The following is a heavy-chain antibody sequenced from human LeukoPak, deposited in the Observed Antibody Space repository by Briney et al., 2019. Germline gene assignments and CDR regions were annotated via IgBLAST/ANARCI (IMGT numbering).Heavy chain of an antibody. CDR1: GGSFSGYC. Sequence: PSETLSLTCAVYGGSFSGYCWSWIRQPPGKGLEWIGEINHSGSTNYNPSLKSRVTISVDTSKNQFSLKLSSVTAADTAVYYCARGNSLPIAARLRLDYWGQGTLVTVSS. J-gene: IGHJ4*02. V-gene: IGHV4-34*01. D-gene: IGHD6-6*01. CDR3: ARGNSLPIAARLRLDY. CDR2: INHSGST.